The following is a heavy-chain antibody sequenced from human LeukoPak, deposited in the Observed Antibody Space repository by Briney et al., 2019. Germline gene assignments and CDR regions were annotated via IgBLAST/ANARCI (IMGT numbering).Heavy chain of an antibody. D-gene: IGHD2-15*01. CDR3: ARDHEGGFDM. V-gene: IGHV3-7*01. CDR2: IKQDGREK. J-gene: IGHJ3*02. CDR1: GFILSNYW. Sequence: GGDLRLSCAASGFILSNYWMSWVRQAPGKGVEGGAKIKQDGREKNNVVSVKGRFTISRDNANNPLYLQMNSLRAADTAVYYCARDHEGGFDMWGQGTMVTVS.